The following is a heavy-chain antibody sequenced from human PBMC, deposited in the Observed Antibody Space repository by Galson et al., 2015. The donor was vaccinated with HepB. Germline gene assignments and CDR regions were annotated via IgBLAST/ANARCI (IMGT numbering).Heavy chain of an antibody. CDR3: ARPMNDYGDYSRRHAFEI. V-gene: IGHV1-69*04. CDR2: IIPILGIA. D-gene: IGHD4-17*01. Sequence: SVKVSCKASGGTFNSYAISWVRQAPGQGLEWMGRIIPILGIANYAQKFQGRVTITADKSTSTAYMELSSLRSEDTAVYYCARPMNDYGDYSRRHAFEIWGRETMVTVSS. J-gene: IGHJ3*02. CDR1: GGTFNSYA.